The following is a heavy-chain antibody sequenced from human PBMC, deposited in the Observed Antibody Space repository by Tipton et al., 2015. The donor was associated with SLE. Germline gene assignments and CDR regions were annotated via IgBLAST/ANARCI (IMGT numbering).Heavy chain of an antibody. CDR3: ARVGQSYPDAFDI. V-gene: IGHV1-8*01. D-gene: IGHD1-26*01. Sequence: QVQLVQSGAEVKKPGASVKVSCKASGYTFTTYDINWMRQATGQGLEWMGWMNPNSGNTGYAQKLQGRVTMTRNTSMSTAYMELNSLRSEDTAVYYCARVGQSYPDAFDIWGQGIMVTVSS. J-gene: IGHJ3*02. CDR1: GYTFTTYD. CDR2: MNPNSGNT.